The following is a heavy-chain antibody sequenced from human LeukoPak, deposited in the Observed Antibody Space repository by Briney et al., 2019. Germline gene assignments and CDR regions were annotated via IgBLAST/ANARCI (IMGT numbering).Heavy chain of an antibody. CDR2: IYYSGST. V-gene: IGHV4-34*01. CDR1: GGSFSGYY. J-gene: IGHJ5*02. CDR3: ARHKGIRFLEWLLGNNWFDP. D-gene: IGHD3-3*01. Sequence: SETLSLTCAVYGGSFSGYYWSWIRQPPGKGLEWIGSIYYSGSTYYNPSLKSRVTISVDTSKNQFSLKLSSVTAADTAVYYCARHKGIRFLEWLLGNNWFDPRGQGTLVTVSS.